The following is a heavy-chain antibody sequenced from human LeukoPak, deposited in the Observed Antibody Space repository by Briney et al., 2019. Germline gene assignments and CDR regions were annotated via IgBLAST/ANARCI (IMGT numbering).Heavy chain of an antibody. J-gene: IGHJ4*02. D-gene: IGHD3-22*01. CDR2: INPSGGST. CDR1: GYTFTSYY. Sequence: ASVKVSCKASGYTFTSYYMHWVRQAPGQGLEWMGIINPSGGSTSYAQKFQGRVTMTRDMSTSTVYMELSSLRSEDTAVYYCARNTRRIDDSSGYCFDCWGPGTLVTVSS. CDR3: ARNTRRIDDSSGYCFDC. V-gene: IGHV1-46*01.